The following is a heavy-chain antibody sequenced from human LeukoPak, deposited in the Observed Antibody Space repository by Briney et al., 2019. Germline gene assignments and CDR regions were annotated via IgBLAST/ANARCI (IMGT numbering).Heavy chain of an antibody. CDR2: IRYDGSNK. D-gene: IGHD4/OR15-4a*01. Sequence: GGSLRLSCAASGFTFSSYGMHWVRQAPGKGLEWVAFIRYDGSNKYYADSVKGRFTISRDNSKNTLYLQMNSLRAEDTAVYYCAKDNGPGASGAYYGMDVWGQGTTVTVSS. V-gene: IGHV3-30*02. CDR3: AKDNGPGASGAYYGMDV. J-gene: IGHJ6*02. CDR1: GFTFSSYG.